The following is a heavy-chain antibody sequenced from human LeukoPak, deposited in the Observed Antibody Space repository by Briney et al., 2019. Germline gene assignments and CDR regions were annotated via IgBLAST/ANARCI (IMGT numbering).Heavy chain of an antibody. CDR1: EFTLSDHY. V-gene: IGHV3-11*01. CDR2: ITPSGSSS. J-gene: IGHJ4*02. Sequence: GGSLRLSCAASEFTLSDHYMSWIRQAPGKGLEWVSYITPSGSSSDYADSVMGRFTISRDNAKNSLFLQMSSLRAEDTAVYYCAKTHSSSWQLNFDYWGQGTLVTVSS. D-gene: IGHD6-13*01. CDR3: AKTHSSSWQLNFDY.